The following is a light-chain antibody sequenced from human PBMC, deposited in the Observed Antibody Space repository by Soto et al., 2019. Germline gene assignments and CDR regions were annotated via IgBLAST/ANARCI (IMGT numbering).Light chain of an antibody. CDR1: QTIMTY. V-gene: IGKV1-39*01. CDR3: QQRYNSPQT. CDR2: AAY. Sequence: IQITQSPSSLSASVGDAVTIIWRASQTIMTYLNWYPLKTGKPPRIMIYAAYSLQSGVPSRLRGSGSGTAFTLTISSLQPEECATYACQQRYNSPQTFGQGTKV. J-gene: IGKJ1*01.